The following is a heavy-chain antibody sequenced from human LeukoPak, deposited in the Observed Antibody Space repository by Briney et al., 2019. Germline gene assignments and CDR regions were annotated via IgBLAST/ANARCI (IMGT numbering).Heavy chain of an antibody. D-gene: IGHD3-16*01. Sequence: GSLRLSCAASGFTFSNYAMSWIRQPPGKGLEWIGYIYYSGSTNYNPSLKSRVTISVDTSKNQFSLKLSSVTAADTAVYYCARETSQKGAHYMDVWGKGTTVTISS. CDR3: ARETSQKGAHYMDV. CDR2: IYYSGST. V-gene: IGHV4-59*01. J-gene: IGHJ6*03. CDR1: GFTFSNYA.